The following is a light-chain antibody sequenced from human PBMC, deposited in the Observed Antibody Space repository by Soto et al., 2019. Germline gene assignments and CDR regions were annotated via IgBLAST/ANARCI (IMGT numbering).Light chain of an antibody. Sequence: EIVLTQSPDTLSLSPGDRATLSCRASQSVGHMFLAWFQQKPGQAPRLLIHGASTRAPGFPARFSGSGSGTDFTLTISSLQSEEFAVYYCQQYDNWPWTFGQGTKVDIK. CDR1: QSVGHMF. J-gene: IGKJ1*01. CDR3: QQYDNWPWT. CDR2: GAS. V-gene: IGKV3-15*01.